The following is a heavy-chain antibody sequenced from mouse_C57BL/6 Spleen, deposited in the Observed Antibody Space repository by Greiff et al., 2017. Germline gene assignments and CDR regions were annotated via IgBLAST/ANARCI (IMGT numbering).Heavy chain of an antibody. CDR1: GFTFSSYA. D-gene: IGHD1-1*01. Sequence: DVMLVESGGGLVKPGASLKLSCAASGFTFSSYAMTWVRQTPEKRLEWVGNISGGGSYTYYPDNVKGRFTVSRDNATNNLYLQMSNLKSEHTAMYYCARERYCYGSASPLDYWGQGTTLTVSS. CDR3: ARERYCYGSASPLDY. J-gene: IGHJ2*01. CDR2: ISGGGSYT. V-gene: IGHV5-4*01.